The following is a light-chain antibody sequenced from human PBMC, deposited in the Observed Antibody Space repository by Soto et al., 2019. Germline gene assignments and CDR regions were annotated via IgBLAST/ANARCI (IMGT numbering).Light chain of an antibody. CDR2: DVS. CDR3: CSYAGSFVV. J-gene: IGLJ2*01. Sequence: QSALTQPRSVSGSPGQSLTTPCTATSSHVGGYNYVSWYQQHPGKAPKLMIYDVSKRPSGVPDRFSGSKSGNTASLTISGLQAEDEADYYCCSYAGSFVVFGGGTKRTVL. V-gene: IGLV2-11*01. CDR1: SSHVGGYNY.